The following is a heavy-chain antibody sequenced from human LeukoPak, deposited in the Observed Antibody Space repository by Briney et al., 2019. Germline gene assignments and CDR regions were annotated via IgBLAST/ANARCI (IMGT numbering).Heavy chain of an antibody. Sequence: SETLSLSCTVSGGSISSYYWSWIRQPPGKGLEWIGYVYYTGKTNHNPSLKSRVTMSVDTSKNQFSLKLSSVTAADTAVYYCARAVDYCRSASCYEGYYYYMDVWGKGTTVTVSS. CDR3: ARAVDYCRSASCYEGYYYYMDV. CDR1: GGSISSYY. CDR2: VYYTGKT. J-gene: IGHJ6*03. V-gene: IGHV4-59*01. D-gene: IGHD2-2*01.